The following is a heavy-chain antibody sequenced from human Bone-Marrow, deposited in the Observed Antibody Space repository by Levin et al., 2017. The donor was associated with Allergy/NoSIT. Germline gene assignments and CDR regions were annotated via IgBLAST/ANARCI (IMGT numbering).Heavy chain of an antibody. J-gene: IGHJ4*02. D-gene: IGHD4-17*01. CDR3: AKDYYGDYVLRG. CDR1: GFTFSSYG. Sequence: AGGSLRLSCAASGFTFSSYGMHWVRQAPGKGLEWVAVISYDGSNKYYADSVKGRFTISRDNSKNTLYLQMNSLRAEDTAVYYCAKDYYGDYVLRGWGQGTLVTVSS. CDR2: ISYDGSNK. V-gene: IGHV3-30*18.